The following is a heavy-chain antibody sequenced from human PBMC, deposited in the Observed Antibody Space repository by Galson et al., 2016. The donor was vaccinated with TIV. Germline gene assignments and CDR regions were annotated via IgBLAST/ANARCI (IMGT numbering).Heavy chain of an antibody. CDR3: ARETSHFDRSGYFFDY. CDR1: GDSVSSDTYY. D-gene: IGHD3-22*01. J-gene: IGHJ4*02. CDR2: VFHSGAT. Sequence: TLSLTCTVSGDSVSSDTYYWTWIRQPPGKGLEWIGYVFHSGATNYNPSLKSRLTISVNTSKNQFSLKQTSVTAADTALSFCARETSHFDRSGYFFDYWGQGRLVTVSS. V-gene: IGHV4-61*01.